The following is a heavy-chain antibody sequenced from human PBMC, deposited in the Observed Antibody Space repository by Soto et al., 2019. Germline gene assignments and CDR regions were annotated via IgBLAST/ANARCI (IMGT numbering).Heavy chain of an antibody. D-gene: IGHD4-4*01. CDR1: GFTFSGSA. V-gene: IGHV3-73*01. J-gene: IGHJ4*02. CDR2: IRSKANSYAT. CDR3: TTYTVTTSFDY. Sequence: PGGSLRLSCAASGFTFSGSAMHWVRQASGKGLEWVGRIRSKANSYATAYAASVKGRFTISRDDSKNTAYLQMNSLKTEDTAVYYCTTYTVTTSFDYWGQGTLVTVSS.